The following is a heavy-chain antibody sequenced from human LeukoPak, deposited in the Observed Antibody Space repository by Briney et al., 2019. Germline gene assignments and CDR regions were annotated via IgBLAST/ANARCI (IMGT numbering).Heavy chain of an antibody. V-gene: IGHV4-34*01. D-gene: IGHD6-13*01. CDR3: ARAAQLVRDFDY. CDR1: GGSFSGYY. Sequence: SETLSLTCAVYGGSFSGYYWSWIRHPPGKGLVWIGEINHSGSTNYNPSLKSRVTISVDTSKSQFSLKLSSVTAADTAVYYCARAAQLVRDFDYWGQGTLVTVSS. J-gene: IGHJ4*02. CDR2: INHSGST.